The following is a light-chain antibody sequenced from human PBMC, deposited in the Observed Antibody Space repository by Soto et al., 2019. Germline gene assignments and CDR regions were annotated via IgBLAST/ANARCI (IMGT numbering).Light chain of an antibody. V-gene: IGKV1-9*01. CDR2: TAA. Sequence: DIQLTQSPSFLSASVGDRVTITCRASQGISSYLAWYQQKPGKAPNLLIYTAATLQSGVPSRFSGSGSGTDFTPTISSLQPEDFGTYYCQRLNGYPLTFGGGTKVAIK. CDR3: QRLNGYPLT. J-gene: IGKJ4*01. CDR1: QGISSY.